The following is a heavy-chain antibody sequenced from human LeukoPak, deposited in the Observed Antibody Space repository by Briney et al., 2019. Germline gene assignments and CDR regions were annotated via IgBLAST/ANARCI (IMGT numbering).Heavy chain of an antibody. CDR1: GAPISSYY. Sequence: SETLPLTCTVSGAPISSYYWTWIRQPPGRGLEWIGSKYYSGSTNYSPSLRGRVTMSVDTSNNQVSLELSSVTAADTAVYYCARGWNYGDYWGQGTLVTVSS. V-gene: IGHV4-59*01. J-gene: IGHJ4*02. D-gene: IGHD3-3*01. CDR2: KYYSGST. CDR3: ARGWNYGDY.